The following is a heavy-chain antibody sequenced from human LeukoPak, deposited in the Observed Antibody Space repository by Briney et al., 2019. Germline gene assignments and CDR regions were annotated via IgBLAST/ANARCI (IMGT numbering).Heavy chain of an antibody. Sequence: SVKVSCKASGGTFSSYAISWVRQAPGQGLEWMGGIIPIFGTANYAQKFQGRVTITADKSTSTAYMELSSLRSEDTAVYYCAREDYYGSGSYSHTIDYWGLGTLVTVSS. V-gene: IGHV1-69*06. J-gene: IGHJ4*02. CDR1: GGTFSSYA. CDR2: IIPIFGTA. CDR3: AREDYYGSGSYSHTIDY. D-gene: IGHD3-10*01.